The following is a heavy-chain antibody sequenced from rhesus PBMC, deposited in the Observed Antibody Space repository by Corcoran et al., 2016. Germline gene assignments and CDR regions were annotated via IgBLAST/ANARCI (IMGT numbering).Heavy chain of an antibody. CDR2: IRRCGDST. V-gene: IGHV3-201*01. J-gene: IGHJ4*01. D-gene: IGHD6-25*01. CDR1: GFTFDDYA. Sequence: EVQLVESGGGVVQPGGSLRLSCAASGFTFDDYAMHWVRQAPGKDQEWGSGIRRCGDSTFYAESVKGQFTNARDNADDSLYMRIGSLGGEDTALYYCARESFPGIAAAGNFDYWGQGVLVTVSS. CDR3: ARESFPGIAAAGNFDY.